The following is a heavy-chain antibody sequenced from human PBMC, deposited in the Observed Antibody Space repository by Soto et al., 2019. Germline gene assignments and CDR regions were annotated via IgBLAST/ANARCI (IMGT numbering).Heavy chain of an antibody. CDR1: GFTFTRYS. V-gene: IGHV3-21*01. CDR2: ISSTTNYI. J-gene: IGHJ4*02. Sequence: GGSLRLACAASGFTFTRYSMNWVRQAPGKGLEWVSSISSTTNYIYYADSMKGRFTVSRDNAKNSVYLEMNSLSAEDTAVYYCARESEDLTSNFDYWGQGTLVTVSS. CDR3: ARESEDLTSNFDY.